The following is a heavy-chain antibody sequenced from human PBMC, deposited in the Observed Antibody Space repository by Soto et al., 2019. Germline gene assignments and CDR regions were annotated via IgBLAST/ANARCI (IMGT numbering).Heavy chain of an antibody. CDR2: IYYSGST. Sequence: SETLSLTCTVSGGSISSYYWSWIRQPPGKGLEWIGYIYYSGSTNYNPSLKSRVTISVDTSKNQFSLKLSSVTAADTAVYYCASYGTRGYGSGIRHPNWFDPWGQGTLVTVSS. V-gene: IGHV4-59*01. CDR1: GGSISSYY. CDR3: ASYGTRGYGSGIRHPNWFDP. D-gene: IGHD3-10*01. J-gene: IGHJ5*02.